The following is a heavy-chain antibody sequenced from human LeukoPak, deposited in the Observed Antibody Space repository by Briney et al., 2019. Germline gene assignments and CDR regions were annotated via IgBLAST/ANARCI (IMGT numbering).Heavy chain of an antibody. CDR2: IYHSGST. CDR3: ARVREAETNPCPDH. D-gene: IGHD1-14*01. V-gene: IGHV4-31*03. Sequence: SETLSLTCTVSGGSISSGGYYWSWIRQHPGKGLEWIGYIYHSGSTYYNPSLKSRVTISVDRSKNQFSLKLSSVTAADTAVYYCARVREAETNPCPDHWGQGTLVTVSS. J-gene: IGHJ5*02. CDR1: GGSISSGGYY.